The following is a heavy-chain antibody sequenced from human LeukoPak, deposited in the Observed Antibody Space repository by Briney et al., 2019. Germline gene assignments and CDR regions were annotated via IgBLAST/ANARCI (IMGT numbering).Heavy chain of an antibody. CDR3: ARLGVHSGYPVGFDY. J-gene: IGHJ4*02. CDR2: INPKSGGT. V-gene: IGHV1-2*02. Sequence: ASVKVSCKTSGYTFTGYYMHWVRQAPGQGLEWMGWINPKSGGTNYAQKFQGRVTMTRDTSISTAYMELSRLRSDDTAVYYCARLGVHSGYPVGFDYWGQGTLVTVSS. CDR1: GYTFTGYY. D-gene: IGHD3-22*01.